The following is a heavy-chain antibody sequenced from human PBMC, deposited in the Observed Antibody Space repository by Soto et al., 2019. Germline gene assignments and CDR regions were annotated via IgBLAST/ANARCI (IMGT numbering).Heavy chain of an antibody. J-gene: IGHJ4*02. CDR1: VFTFNPYA. CDR3: AKGFGISWEYYFDY. Sequence: EVQLLESVGGLAQPGGSLRLSCAASVFTFNPYAMNWVRQAPGKGLEWVSTIRGSVAGTYYADSVKCRFTISRDNSKNTLYLQMNSLRAEDTAVYFCAKGFGISWEYYFDYWGQGTLVNVSS. CDR2: IRGSVAGT. V-gene: IGHV3-23*01. D-gene: IGHD6-13*01.